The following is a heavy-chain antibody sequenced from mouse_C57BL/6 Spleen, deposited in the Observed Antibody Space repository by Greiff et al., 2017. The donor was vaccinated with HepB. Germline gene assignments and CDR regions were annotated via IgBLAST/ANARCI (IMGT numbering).Heavy chain of an antibody. CDR2: ISSGGSYT. Sequence: EVMLVESGGDLVKPGGSLKLSCAASGFTFSSYGMSWVRQTPDKRLEWVATISSGGSYTYYPDSVKGRFTISRDNAKNTLYLQMSSLKSEDTAMYYCARHSYYYGSSFYWYFDVWGTGTTVTVSS. J-gene: IGHJ1*03. V-gene: IGHV5-6*01. CDR3: ARHSYYYGSSFYWYFDV. D-gene: IGHD1-1*01. CDR1: GFTFSSYG.